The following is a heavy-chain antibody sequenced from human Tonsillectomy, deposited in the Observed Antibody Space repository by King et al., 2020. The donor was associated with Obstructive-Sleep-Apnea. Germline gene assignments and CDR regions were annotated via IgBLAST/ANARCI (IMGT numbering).Heavy chain of an antibody. V-gene: IGHV3-74*01. CDR1: GFTFSSYW. D-gene: IGHD3-10*01. J-gene: IGHJ6*02. CDR2: INSDGSST. Sequence: VQLVESGGGLVQPGGSLRLSCAASGFTFSSYWMHWVRQAPGKGLVWVSRINSDGSSTSYADSVKGRFTISRDNAKKTLYLQMNSLRAEDTAVYYCARGERYYYGSGSYSYGMDVWGQGTTVTVSS. CDR3: ARGERYYYGSGSYSYGMDV.